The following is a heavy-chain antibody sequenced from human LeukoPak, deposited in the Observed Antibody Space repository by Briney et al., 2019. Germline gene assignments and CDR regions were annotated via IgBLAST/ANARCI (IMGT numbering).Heavy chain of an antibody. CDR3: AKDSPLMITFGGVIVPRMDV. CDR2: ISGSCGST. V-gene: IGHV3-23*01. Sequence: PGGSLRLSCAASGFTFSSYAMSWVRQAPGKGLEWVSAISGSCGSTYYADSVKGRFTISRDNSKNTLYLQMNSLRAEDTAVYYCAKDSPLMITFGGVIVPRMDVWGQGTTVTVSS. J-gene: IGHJ6*02. D-gene: IGHD3-16*02. CDR1: GFTFSSYA.